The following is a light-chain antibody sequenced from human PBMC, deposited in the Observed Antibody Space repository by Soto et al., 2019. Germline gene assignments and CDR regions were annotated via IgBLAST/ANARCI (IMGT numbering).Light chain of an antibody. Sequence: QSALTQPPSASGTPGQRVTLSCSGGASNIGSNSVTWYQQLPGTAPKLVLFGNNQRPSGGPDRISGSRSGTSASLAISGLQSEDAADYYCAAWDDSRNGVLFGGGTKLTVL. V-gene: IGLV1-44*01. CDR1: ASNIGSNS. CDR2: GNN. J-gene: IGLJ2*01. CDR3: AAWDDSRNGVL.